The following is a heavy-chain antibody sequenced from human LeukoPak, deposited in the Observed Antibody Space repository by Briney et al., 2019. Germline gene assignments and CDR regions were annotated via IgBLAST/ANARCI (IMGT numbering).Heavy chain of an antibody. D-gene: IGHD3-10*01. Sequence: GGSLRLSCAASGFTFSSYWMHWVRQAPGKGLVWVSRINSDGSSTSYADSVKGRFTISRDNAKNTLYLQMNSLRAEDTAVYYCARDDRVSKSLLWFGELLYGYWFDPWGQGTLVTVSS. J-gene: IGHJ5*02. CDR3: ARDDRVSKSLLWFGELLYGYWFDP. CDR2: INSDGSST. CDR1: GFTFSSYW. V-gene: IGHV3-74*01.